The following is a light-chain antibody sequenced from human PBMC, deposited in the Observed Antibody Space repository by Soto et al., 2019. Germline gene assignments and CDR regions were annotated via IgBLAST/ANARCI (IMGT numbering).Light chain of an antibody. CDR1: QAISNH. V-gene: IGKV1-16*02. CDR2: DAS. CDR3: QQYHNYPVT. Sequence: DIQMTQSPSSLSASVGDRVTITCRASQAISNHLAWFQQKPGKPPKSLISDASSLQSGVPSKFSGSGSGTDFTLTISSLQPEDFATYYCQQYHNYPVTFGGGTKVEFK. J-gene: IGKJ4*01.